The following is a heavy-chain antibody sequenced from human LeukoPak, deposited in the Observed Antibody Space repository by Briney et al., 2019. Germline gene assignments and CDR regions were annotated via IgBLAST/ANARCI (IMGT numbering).Heavy chain of an antibody. D-gene: IGHD3-10*01. J-gene: IGHJ6*02. CDR1: GGSISSYY. V-gene: IGHV4-59*01. Sequence: SETLSLTCTVSGGSISSYYWSWIRQPPGKGLEWIGYIYYTGSTDYNPSLKSRVTISVDTSENQFSLRLSSVTATDTAVYYCARLGSRQLNYAMDVWGQGTTVTVSS. CDR2: IYYTGST. CDR3: ARLGSRQLNYAMDV.